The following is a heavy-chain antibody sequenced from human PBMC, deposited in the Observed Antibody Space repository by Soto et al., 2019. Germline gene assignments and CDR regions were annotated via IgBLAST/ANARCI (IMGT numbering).Heavy chain of an antibody. CDR3: ARTRWVGATWVCDY. CDR2: IKQDGSEK. Sequence: EVQLVESGGGLVQPGGSLRLSCAASGFTFSSYWMSWVRQAPGKGLEWVANIKQDGSEKYYVDSVKGRFTISRDNAKNSLYLQMNSLRAEDTAVYYCARTRWVGATWVCDYWGQGTLVTVSS. V-gene: IGHV3-7*01. J-gene: IGHJ4*02. CDR1: GFTFSSYW. D-gene: IGHD1-26*01.